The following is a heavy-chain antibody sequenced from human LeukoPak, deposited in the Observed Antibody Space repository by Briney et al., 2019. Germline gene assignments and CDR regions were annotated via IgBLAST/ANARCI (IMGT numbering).Heavy chain of an antibody. V-gene: IGHV1-24*01. D-gene: IGHD5-18*01. Sequence: ATVKVSCKVSGYTLTELSMHWVRQAPGKGLEWMGGFDPEDGETIYAQKFQGRVTMTEDTSTDTAYMELSSLRSEDTAVYYCATESSYGYKVSWFDPWGQGTLVTVSS. CDR1: GYTLTELS. CDR2: FDPEDGET. CDR3: ATESSYGYKVSWFDP. J-gene: IGHJ5*02.